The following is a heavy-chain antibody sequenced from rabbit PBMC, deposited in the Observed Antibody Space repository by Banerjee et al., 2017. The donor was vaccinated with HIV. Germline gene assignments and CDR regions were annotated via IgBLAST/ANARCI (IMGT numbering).Heavy chain of an antibody. D-gene: IGHD1-1*01. CDR2: IYPGSGSA. J-gene: IGHJ4*01. V-gene: IGHV1S40*01. CDR1: GFSFSSSYY. Sequence: QSLEESGGDLFKPGASLTLTCTASGFSFSSSYYMCWVRQAPGKGLEWIGCIYPGSGSAYYASWAKGRFTISKTSSTTVTLQMTSLTAADTATYFCARDGTSSGYYFNFWGPGTLVTVS. CDR3: ARDGTSSGYYFNF.